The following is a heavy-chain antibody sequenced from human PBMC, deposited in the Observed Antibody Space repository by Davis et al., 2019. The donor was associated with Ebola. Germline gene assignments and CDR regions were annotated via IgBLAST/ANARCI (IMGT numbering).Heavy chain of an antibody. V-gene: IGHV3-21*01. CDR2: ISSSSSYI. CDR3: ARDEVVVAASSPYYYYYGMDV. J-gene: IGHJ6*02. Sequence: PGGSLRLSCAASGFTFSSYSMNWVRQAPGKGLEWVSSISSSSSYIYYADSVKGRFTISRDNAKNSLYLQMNSLRAEDTAVYYCARDEVVVAASSPYYYYYGMDVWGQGTTVTVSS. CDR1: GFTFSSYS. D-gene: IGHD2-15*01.